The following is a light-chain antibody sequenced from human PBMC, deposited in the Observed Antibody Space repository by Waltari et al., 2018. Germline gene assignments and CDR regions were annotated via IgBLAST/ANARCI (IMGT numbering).Light chain of an antibody. V-gene: IGKV1-5*03. Sequence: DIQMTQSPSTLSASVGDRVTITCRASQSISSWLAWYQQKPGKAPKLLILKASSLESGVPSRFSGSGSGTEFTLTISSLQPDDFATYYCQQYNSYSPTFGPGTKVDIK. CDR2: KAS. CDR3: QQYNSYSPT. CDR1: QSISSW. J-gene: IGKJ3*01.